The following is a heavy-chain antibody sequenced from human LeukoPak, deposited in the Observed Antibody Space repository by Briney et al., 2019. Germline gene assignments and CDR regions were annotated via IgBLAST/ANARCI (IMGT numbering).Heavy chain of an antibody. D-gene: IGHD1-26*01. V-gene: IGHV4-61*02. CDR3: ATGSGSYYY. CDR1: GGSITSGTYY. Sequence: PSQTLSLTCAVSGGSITSGTYYWTWIRQPPGKGLEWIGRIHTSRSTNYNPSLDSRVTISLDTSKNQLSLRLSSVTAAETAVYYCATGSGSYYYWGQGTLVTVSS. J-gene: IGHJ4*02. CDR2: IHTSRST.